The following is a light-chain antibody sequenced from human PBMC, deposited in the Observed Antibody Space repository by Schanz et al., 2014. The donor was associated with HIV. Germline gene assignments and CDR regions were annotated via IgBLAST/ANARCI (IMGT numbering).Light chain of an antibody. CDR1: QTVSNN. V-gene: IGKV3-20*01. CDR3: HQYGSSPRT. CDR2: GAS. Sequence: EIVMTQSPGTLSVSPGERATLSCRASQTVSNNLAWYQQKPGQAPRLLIYGASTRATGIPDRFSGSGSGTDFTLTISRLEPEDFAVYYCHQYGSSPRTFGQGTKVEI. J-gene: IGKJ1*01.